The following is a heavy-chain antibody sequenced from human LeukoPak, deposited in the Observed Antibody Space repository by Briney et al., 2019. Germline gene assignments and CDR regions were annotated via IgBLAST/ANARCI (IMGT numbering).Heavy chain of an antibody. J-gene: IGHJ4*02. CDR2: IKQDRGEK. CDR3: AGRGDGNLYYFDH. V-gene: IGHV3-7*04. Sequence: PGGSLRLSCAASGFTFSSYWMSSVRQAPGKGLEWVANIKQDRGEKYYVDSVKGRFTISRDDAKNSLYLQMNSLRPEDTAVYYCAGRGDGNLYYFDHWGQGTLVTASS. D-gene: IGHD5-24*01. CDR1: GFTFSSYW.